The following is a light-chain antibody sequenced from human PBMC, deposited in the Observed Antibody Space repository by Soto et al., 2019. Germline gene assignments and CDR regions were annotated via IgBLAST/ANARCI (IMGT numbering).Light chain of an antibody. CDR2: EDY. V-gene: IGLV6-57*04. CDR1: SGSIANNY. CDR3: QSYDSTNHVV. J-gene: IGLJ2*01. Sequence: NFMLTQPHSVSESPGKTVTISCTRSSGSIANNYVQWYQQRPGRAPTTVIYEDYHRPSEVPNRFSGSIDSPSNSASLTISGLKTEDEADYYCQSYDSTNHVVFGGGTKLTVL.